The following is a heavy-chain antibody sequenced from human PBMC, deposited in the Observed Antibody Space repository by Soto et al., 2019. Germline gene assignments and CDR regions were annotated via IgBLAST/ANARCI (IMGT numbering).Heavy chain of an antibody. J-gene: IGHJ4*02. V-gene: IGHV4-31*03. D-gene: IGHD6-13*01. Sequence: LSLTCTVSGGSISSGDYYWSWIRQHPGKGLEWIGYIYYSGSNSYDPSLKSRLTISVDTSKNQFSLKLTSVTAADTAVYYCARARRYSSSWYYFDSWGQGTLVTVSS. CDR2: IYYSGSN. CDR3: ARARRYSSSWYYFDS. CDR1: GGSISSGDYY.